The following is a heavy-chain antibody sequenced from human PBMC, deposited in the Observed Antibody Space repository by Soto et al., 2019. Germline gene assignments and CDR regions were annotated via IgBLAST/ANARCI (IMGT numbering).Heavy chain of an antibody. V-gene: IGHV1-18*01. J-gene: IGHJ4*02. Sequence: ASVKVSCKASGYTFTSSGISCVRQAPGQGLEWMGWISAYNGNTNYAQKLQGRVSMTTDTSTSTAYMELRSLRSDDTAVYYCARSGSNGYYLDYWGQGTLVTVSS. CDR1: GYTFTSSG. CDR2: ISAYNGNT. D-gene: IGHD2-8*01. CDR3: ARSGSNGYYLDY.